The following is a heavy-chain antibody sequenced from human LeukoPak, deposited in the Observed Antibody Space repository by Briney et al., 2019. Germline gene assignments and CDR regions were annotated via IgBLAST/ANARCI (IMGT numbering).Heavy chain of an antibody. CDR3: ARRSYYYDSSGYRIDY. CDR2: ISAYNDNT. D-gene: IGHD3-22*01. J-gene: IGHJ4*02. Sequence: ASVKVSCKASGYTFASYGISWVRQAPGQGLEWMGWISAYNDNTNYAQKLQGRVTMTTDTSTSTAYMELRSLRSDDTAVYYCARRSYYYDSSGYRIDYWGQGTLVTVSS. V-gene: IGHV1-18*01. CDR1: GYTFASYG.